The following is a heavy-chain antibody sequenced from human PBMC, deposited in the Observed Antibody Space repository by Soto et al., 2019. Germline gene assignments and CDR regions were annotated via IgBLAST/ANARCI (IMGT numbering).Heavy chain of an antibody. D-gene: IGHD6-19*01. CDR2: TYYRSKWYN. V-gene: IGHV6-1*01. J-gene: IGHJ4*02. Sequence: PSQTLSLTCAISGDSVSSNSAAWSWIRQSPSRGLEWLGRTYYRSKWYNDYAVSVKSRITINPDTSKNQFSLQLNSVTPEDTAVYYCARDRGHSSGWYETVYDYWGQGTLVTVSS. CDR1: GDSVSSNSAA. CDR3: ARDRGHSSGWYETVYDY.